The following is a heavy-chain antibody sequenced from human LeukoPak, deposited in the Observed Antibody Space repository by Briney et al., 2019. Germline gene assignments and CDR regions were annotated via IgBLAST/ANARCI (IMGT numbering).Heavy chain of an antibody. CDR2: INGDGSST. D-gene: IGHD3/OR15-3a*01. CDR3: GRGGLGDYYYYGMDV. J-gene: IGHJ6*02. Sequence: GGSLRLSCAASGFTSSTNWMHWVRQGPGKGLVWVSRINGDGSSTSYADSVKGRFTISRDNAKNTLYLQMNSLRAEDTAVHYCGRGGLGDYYYYGMDVWGQGTTVTVSS. CDR1: GFTSSTNW. V-gene: IGHV3-74*01.